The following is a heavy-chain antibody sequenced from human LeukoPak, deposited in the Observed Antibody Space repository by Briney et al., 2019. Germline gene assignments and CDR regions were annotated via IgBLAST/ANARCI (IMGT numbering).Heavy chain of an antibody. D-gene: IGHD4-17*01. CDR1: GYTLTSYD. V-gene: IGHV1-8*01. Sequence: ASVKVSCKTSGYTLTSYDINWVRQATGQGLEWMGWMNPNSGYTGFAQKFQGRVTMTRDTSISTAYMELSSLRSEDTAVYYCVRVYGAIDYWGQGTLVTVSS. J-gene: IGHJ4*02. CDR2: MNPNSGYT. CDR3: VRVYGAIDY.